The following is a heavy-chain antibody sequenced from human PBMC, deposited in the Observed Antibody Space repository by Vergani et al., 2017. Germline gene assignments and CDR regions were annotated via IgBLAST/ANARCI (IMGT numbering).Heavy chain of an antibody. CDR1: GGSISSYY. CDR3: ARDNEVGARNWFDP. CDR2: IYYSGST. V-gene: IGHV4-59*01. D-gene: IGHD1-26*01. Sequence: QVQLQESAPGLVKPSETLSLTCTVSGGSISSYYWSWIRQPPGKGLEWIGYIYYSGSTTYNPSLKSRVTISVETSKNRFSLKRSSVTAADTAVYYCARDNEVGARNWFDPWGQGTLVTVSS. J-gene: IGHJ5*02.